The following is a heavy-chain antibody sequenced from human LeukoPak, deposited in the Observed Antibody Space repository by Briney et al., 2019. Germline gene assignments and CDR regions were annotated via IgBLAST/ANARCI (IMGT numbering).Heavy chain of an antibody. CDR1: GGSISNYY. D-gene: IGHD7-27*01. Sequence: SETLSLTCTVSGGSISNYYWSWIRQPPWKRLEWIGYVSYSGSSSSNPSLESRVTISVDMSKNQFSLRLSSVTASDTAVYYCARLQGRGDNYLDYWGQGTLVTVSS. CDR2: VSYSGSS. V-gene: IGHV4-59*08. J-gene: IGHJ4*02. CDR3: ARLQGRGDNYLDY.